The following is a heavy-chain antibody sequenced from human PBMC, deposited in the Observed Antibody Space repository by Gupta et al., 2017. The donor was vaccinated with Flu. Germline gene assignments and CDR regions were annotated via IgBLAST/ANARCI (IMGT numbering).Heavy chain of an antibody. CDR3: ARDSGKFYIDY. J-gene: IGHJ4*02. CDR1: GFTLSTYW. V-gene: IGHV3-7*01. CDR2: IKQDGSEK. Sequence: EVEMVESGGGLVQPGGSLRVSCAASGFTLSTYWMSWVRQAPGKGLEWVANIKQDGSEKYYGDSVKGRFTISRDNAKNSQYLQMNNLRAEDTAVYYCARDSGKFYIDYWGQGTLVTVSS. D-gene: IGHD1-26*01.